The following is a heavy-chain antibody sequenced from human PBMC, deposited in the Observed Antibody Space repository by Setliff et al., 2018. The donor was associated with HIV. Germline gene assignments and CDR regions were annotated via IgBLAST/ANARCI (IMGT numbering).Heavy chain of an antibody. V-gene: IGHV1-46*01. CDR2: MNKDGVGT. J-gene: IGHJ5*01. D-gene: IGHD2-8*01. Sequence: KVSCKASGDTSTIHYIHWVRQAPGQGLEWMGIMNKDGVGTTYAQKFQGRVTLTRDRSTNTVYMDLNSLRSEDTAVYYCAKEGGSHCTKGVCFPTNWLDSWG. CDR3: AKEGGSHCTKGVCFPTNWLDS. CDR1: GDTSTIHY.